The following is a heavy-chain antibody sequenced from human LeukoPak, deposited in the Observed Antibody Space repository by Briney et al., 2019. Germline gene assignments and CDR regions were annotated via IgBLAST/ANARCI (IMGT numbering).Heavy chain of an antibody. CDR2: INHSGST. CDR1: GGSFSGYY. CDR3: ARDSMGALDYYDSSGYAL. J-gene: IGHJ4*02. D-gene: IGHD3-22*01. V-gene: IGHV4-34*01. Sequence: SETLSLTCAVYGGSFSGYYWSWIRQPPGKGLEWIGEINHSGSTNYNPSLKSRVTMSVDTSKNQFSLKLSSVTAADTAVYYCARDSMGALDYYDSSGYALWGQGTLVTVSS.